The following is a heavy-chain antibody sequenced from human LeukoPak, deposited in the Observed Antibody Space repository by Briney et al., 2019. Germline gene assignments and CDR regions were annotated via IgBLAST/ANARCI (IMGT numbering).Heavy chain of an antibody. CDR2: ISYDGSNK. CDR3: ARDVGPAASAY. CDR1: GLTFSSYS. Sequence: QPGGSLRLSCAASGLTFSSYSMSWVRQAPGKGLEWVAVISYDGSNKYYADSVKGRFTISRDNSKNTLYLQMNSLRAEDTAVYYCARDVGPAASAYWGQGTLVTVSS. D-gene: IGHD2-2*01. V-gene: IGHV3-30-3*01. J-gene: IGHJ4*02.